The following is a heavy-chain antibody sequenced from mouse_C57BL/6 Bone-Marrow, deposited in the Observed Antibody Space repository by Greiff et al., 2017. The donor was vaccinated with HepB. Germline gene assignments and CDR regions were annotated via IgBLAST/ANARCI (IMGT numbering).Heavy chain of an antibody. V-gene: IGHV1-66*01. CDR1: GYSFTSYY. CDR3: ARERGIYYDYGAWFAY. D-gene: IGHD2-4*01. J-gene: IGHJ3*01. Sequence: QVQLQQSGPELVKPGASVKISCKASGYSFTSYYIHWVKQRPGQGLEWIGWIYPGSGNTKYNEKFKGKATLTADTSSSTAYMQLSSLTSEDSAVYYCARERGIYYDYGAWFAYWGQGTLVTVSA. CDR2: IYPGSGNT.